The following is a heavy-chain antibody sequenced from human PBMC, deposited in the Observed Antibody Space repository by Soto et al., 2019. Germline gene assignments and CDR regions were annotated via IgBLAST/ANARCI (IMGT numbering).Heavy chain of an antibody. CDR1: GYTFTSYA. Sequence: ASVKVSCKASGYTFTSYAMHWVRQAPGQRLEWMGWINAGNGNTKYSQKFQGRVTITRDTSASTAYMELSSLRSEDTAMYYCATHEIGHCISASCYKGGYYYGMDVWGQGTTVTVSS. CDR2: INAGNGNT. J-gene: IGHJ6*02. D-gene: IGHD2-2*02. V-gene: IGHV1-3*01. CDR3: ATHEIGHCISASCYKGGYYYGMDV.